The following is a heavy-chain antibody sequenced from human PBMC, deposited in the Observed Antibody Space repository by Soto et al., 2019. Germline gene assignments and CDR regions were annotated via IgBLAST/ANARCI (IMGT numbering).Heavy chain of an antibody. V-gene: IGHV3-74*01. CDR3: ARVFVAAAGTVGY. CDR1: VFTFSNYW. CDR2: INSDGSST. J-gene: IGHJ4*02. D-gene: IGHD6-13*01. Sequence: LRLSFAASVFTFSNYWMHWVRQAPGKGLVWVSRINSDGSSTNYADSVKGRFTISRDNAKNTLYLQMNSLRAEDTAVYYCARVFVAAAGTVGYWGQGTLVTVS.